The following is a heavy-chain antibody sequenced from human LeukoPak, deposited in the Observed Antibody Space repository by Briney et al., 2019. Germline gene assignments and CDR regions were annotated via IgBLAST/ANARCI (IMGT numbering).Heavy chain of an antibody. CDR2: IYNSGST. CDR3: ARGRLGELLDSHYYYYYMDV. J-gene: IGHJ6*03. CDR1: GLPISSHY. Sequence: SETLSLTCTVSGLPISSHYWRWLRQPTGKALEWIGRIYNSGSTNYNPSLKSRVNMSVDTTKNQFSLKLSSVTAADTAVYCCARGRLGELLDSHYYYYYMDVWGKGTTVTISS. V-gene: IGHV4-4*07. D-gene: IGHD3-10*01.